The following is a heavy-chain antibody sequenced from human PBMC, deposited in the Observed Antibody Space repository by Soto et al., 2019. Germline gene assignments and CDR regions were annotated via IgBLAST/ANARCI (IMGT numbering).Heavy chain of an antibody. V-gene: IGHV1-69*12. CDR1: GGTFGNSA. J-gene: IGHJ6*02. Sequence: QVQLVQSGAEVKKPGSSVTVSCKASGGTFGNSAISWVRQAPGQGLEWMGGIIPIFPTPAYAQKFQGRVTITAEDSTTTAYMELTSLRSEDTAVYYCARDKDRQQLGGNYYYGIDVWGQGTTVTVSS. D-gene: IGHD3-3*02. CDR3: ARDKDRQQLGGNYYYGIDV. CDR2: IIPIFPTP.